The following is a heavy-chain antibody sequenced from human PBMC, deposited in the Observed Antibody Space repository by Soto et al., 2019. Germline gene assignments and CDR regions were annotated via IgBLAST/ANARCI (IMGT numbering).Heavy chain of an antibody. CDR2: ITGTSAFL. V-gene: IGHV3-21*02. CDR1: GFVFSDFQ. J-gene: IGHJ4*02. CDR3: ARDNLAVQGAFDH. Sequence: EVQLLQSAGGLVKPWGSLRLSCAASGFVFSDFQLNWVRQAPGRGLEWLASITGTSAFLFYADSIKGRFTISRDNPKNFLFLQMDSLGPEDTAVYYCARDNLAVQGAFDHWGQGALVTVSS. D-gene: IGHD3-10*02.